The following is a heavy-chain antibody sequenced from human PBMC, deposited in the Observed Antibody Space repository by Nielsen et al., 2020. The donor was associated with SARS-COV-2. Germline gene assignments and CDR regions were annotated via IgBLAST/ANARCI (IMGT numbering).Heavy chain of an antibody. V-gene: IGHV3-33*01. CDR3: TRAPYSSGDFDF. D-gene: IGHD6-25*01. CDR2: IWYDGSET. CDR1: GFTFGSYG. Sequence: GESLKISCAASGFTFGSYGMHWVRQAPGKGLEWLAVIWYDGSETYYADSVNGRFTISRDTSKNTLYLQMNSLRVEDTAVYYCTRAPYSSGDFDFWGQGTLVTVSS. J-gene: IGHJ4*02.